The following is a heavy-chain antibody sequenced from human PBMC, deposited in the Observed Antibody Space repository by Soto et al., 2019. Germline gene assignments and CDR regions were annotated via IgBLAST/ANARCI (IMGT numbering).Heavy chain of an antibody. Sequence: GGSLRLSCAASGFTFSSYGMHWVRQAPGKGLEWVAVIWYDGSNKYYADSVKGRFTISRDNSKNTLYLQMNSLRAEDTAVYYCASGGGTVTTGDGYYYMDVWGKGTTVTVSS. D-gene: IGHD4-4*01. CDR2: IWYDGSNK. CDR1: GFTFSSYG. V-gene: IGHV3-33*01. CDR3: ASGGGTVTTGDGYYYMDV. J-gene: IGHJ6*03.